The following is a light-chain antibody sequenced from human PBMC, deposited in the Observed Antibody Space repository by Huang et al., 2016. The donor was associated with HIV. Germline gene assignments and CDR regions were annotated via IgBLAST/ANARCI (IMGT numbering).Light chain of an antibody. CDR2: GAS. V-gene: IGKV3-15*01. CDR3: QQYNNWPRT. J-gene: IGKJ1*01. CDR1: QSVNRN. Sequence: IVMTQSPATLSVSPGERATLSCRASQSVNRNLAWYQQKPGHAPRLLIFGASTRATGIPAMFSGSVSGTEVTLTISSLESEDFAVYYCQQYNNWPRTFGQGTKVEIK.